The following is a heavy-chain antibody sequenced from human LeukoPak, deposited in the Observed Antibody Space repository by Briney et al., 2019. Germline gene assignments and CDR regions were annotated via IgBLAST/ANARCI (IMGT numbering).Heavy chain of an antibody. CDR3: AGRTTVTPNGASVI. Sequence: SGPALVKPTQTLTLTCTFSGFSLSTSGMCVTWVRQPPGKALEWLARIDWDDDKYYSTSLKTRLTISKDTSKTQVVLTMTNMDPVDTATYYCAGRTTVTPNGASVIWGQGTLFTVSS. D-gene: IGHD4-17*01. CDR1: GFSLSTSGMC. J-gene: IGHJ3*02. CDR2: IDWDDDK. V-gene: IGHV2-70*11.